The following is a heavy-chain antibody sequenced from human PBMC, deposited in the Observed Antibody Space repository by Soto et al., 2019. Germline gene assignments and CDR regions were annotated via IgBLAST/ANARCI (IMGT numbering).Heavy chain of an antibody. D-gene: IGHD2-2*01. CDR1: GFTFSSYA. CDR2: ISGSGGTT. V-gene: IGHV3-23*01. J-gene: IGHJ4*02. Sequence: EVQLLESGGGLVQPGGSLRLSCAASGFTFSSYAMSWVRQAPGKGLEWVSTISGSGGTTYYADSVKGRFTISRDNSKNTLYLQMNSLRAEDTAGYYCAKGYCSSTSCYFPFDYWGQGTLVTVSS. CDR3: AKGYCSSTSCYFPFDY.